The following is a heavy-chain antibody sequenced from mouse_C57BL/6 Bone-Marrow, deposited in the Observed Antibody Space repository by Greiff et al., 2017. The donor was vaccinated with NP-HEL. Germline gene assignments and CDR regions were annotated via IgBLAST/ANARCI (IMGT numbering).Heavy chain of an antibody. V-gene: IGHV1-52*01. Sequence: QVQLQQPGAELVRPGSSVKLSCKASGYTFTSYWMHWVKQRPIQGLEWIGNIDPSDSDTHYNQKFKDKATLTVDKSSSTAYMQLSSLTSEDSAVYYCARKRAVYYNVYFDVWGTGTTVTVSA. J-gene: IGHJ1*03. CDR3: ARKRAVYYNVYFDV. CDR2: IDPSDSDT. CDR1: GYTFTSYW. D-gene: IGHD2-1*01.